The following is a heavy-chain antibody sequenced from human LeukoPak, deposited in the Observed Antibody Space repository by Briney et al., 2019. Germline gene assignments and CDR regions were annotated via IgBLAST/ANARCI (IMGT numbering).Heavy chain of an antibody. CDR2: IRYDGSNK. CDR1: GFTFSSYG. D-gene: IGHD3-10*01. J-gene: IGHJ4*02. CDR3: AKDLLDRSGIGN. Sequence: GGSLRLSCAASGFTFSSYGMHWVRQAPGKGLEWVAFIRYDGSNKYYADSVKGRFTISRDNSKNTLYLQVNSLRAEDTAVYYCAKDLLDRSGIGNWGQGTLVTVSS. V-gene: IGHV3-30*02.